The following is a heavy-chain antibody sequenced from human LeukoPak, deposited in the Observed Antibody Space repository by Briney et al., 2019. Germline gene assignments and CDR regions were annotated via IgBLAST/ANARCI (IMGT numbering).Heavy chain of an antibody. J-gene: IGHJ1*01. CDR2: ISGSGGST. CDR3: TKGYPLGGYFQH. Sequence: GGSLRLSCAASGFTFSSYAMSWVRQAPGKGLEWVSTISGSGGSTYYADSVKGRFTISRDNSKNTLYLQMNSLRAEDTAVYYCTKGYPLGGYFQHWGRAPWSPSPQ. CDR1: GFTFSSYA. V-gene: IGHV3-23*01. D-gene: IGHD2-2*01.